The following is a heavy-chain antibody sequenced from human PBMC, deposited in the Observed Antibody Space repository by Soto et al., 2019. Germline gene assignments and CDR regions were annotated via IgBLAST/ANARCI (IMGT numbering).Heavy chain of an antibody. CDR2: IIPIFGTA. J-gene: IGHJ6*02. CDR1: GGTFSSYA. V-gene: IGHV1-69*13. D-gene: IGHD2-15*01. Sequence: ASVKVSCKASGGTFSSYAISWVRQAPGQGLEWMGGIIPIFGTANYAQKFQGRVTITADESTSTAYMELSSLRSEDTAVYYCARTWVVAATPFHQYYYGMDVWGQGTTVTVYS. CDR3: ARTWVVAATPFHQYYYGMDV.